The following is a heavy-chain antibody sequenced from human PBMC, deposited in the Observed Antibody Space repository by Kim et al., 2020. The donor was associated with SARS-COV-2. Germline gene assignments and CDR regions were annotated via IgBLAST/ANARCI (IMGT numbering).Heavy chain of an antibody. V-gene: IGHV4-4*02. J-gene: IGHJ5*02. Sequence: SETLSLTCAVSGGSISSNNWWSWVRQPPGKGLEWIGEIYHSGSTNYNPSLKSRVTISVDKSKNQFSLKLSSVTAADTAVYYCAREPATSHYDTVVGWFDPWGQGTLVTVSS. CDR1: GGSISSNNW. D-gene: IGHD3-22*01. CDR3: AREPATSHYDTVVGWFDP. CDR2: IYHSGST.